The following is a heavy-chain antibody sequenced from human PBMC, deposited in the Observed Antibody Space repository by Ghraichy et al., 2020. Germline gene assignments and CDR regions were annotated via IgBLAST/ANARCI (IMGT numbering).Heavy chain of an antibody. CDR3: ARDGEMYSSSIDY. CDR2: ISSSSSYI. V-gene: IGHV3-21*01. CDR1: GFTFSSYS. J-gene: IGHJ4*02. D-gene: IGHD6-6*01. Sequence: GGSLRLSCAASGFTFSSYSMNWVRQAPGKGLELVSSISSSSSYIYYADSVKGRFTISRDNAKNSLYLQMNSLRAEDTAVYYCARDGEMYSSSIDYWGQGTLVTVSS.